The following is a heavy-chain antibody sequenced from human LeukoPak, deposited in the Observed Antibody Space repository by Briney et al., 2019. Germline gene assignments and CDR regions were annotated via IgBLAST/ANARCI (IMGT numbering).Heavy chain of an antibody. J-gene: IGHJ4*02. CDR3: ARSRSSTRYYDFWSGMYYFDY. Sequence: PSETLSLTCTVSGGSISSGSYYWSWVRQPAGKGLELIGRIYTSGSTNYNPSLKSRVTMSVDTSKNQFSLKLSSVTAADTAVYYCARSRSSTRYYDFWSGMYYFDYWGQGTLVTVSS. CDR2: IYTSGST. D-gene: IGHD3-3*01. CDR1: GGSISSGSYY. V-gene: IGHV4-61*02.